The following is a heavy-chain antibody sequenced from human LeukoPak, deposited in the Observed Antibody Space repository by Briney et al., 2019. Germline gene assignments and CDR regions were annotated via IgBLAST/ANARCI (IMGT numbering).Heavy chain of an antibody. J-gene: IGHJ5*02. V-gene: IGHV1-69*13. CDR3: ARDSVDIVVVPAAINWFDP. D-gene: IGHD2-2*01. CDR1: GGTFSSYA. Sequence: GASVKVSRKASGGTFSSYAISWVRQAPGQGLEWMGGIIPIFGTANYAQKFQGRVTITADESTSTAYMELSSLRSEDTAVYYCARDSVDIVVVPAAINWFDPWGQGTLVTVSS. CDR2: IIPIFGTA.